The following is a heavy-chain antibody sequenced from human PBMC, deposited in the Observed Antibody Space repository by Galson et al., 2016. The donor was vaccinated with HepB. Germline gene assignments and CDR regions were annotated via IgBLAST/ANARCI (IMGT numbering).Heavy chain of an antibody. J-gene: IGHJ6*02. Sequence: SLRLSCAASGFTFSSYAMNWVRQAPGKGLEWVSSISGGSFNINYAESVKGRYTISRDEAEITLYLEMSSLRVEDTAVYYCARALYLAVWGQGTTVTVSS. CDR1: GFTFSSYA. CDR3: ARALYLAV. D-gene: IGHD2-21*01. CDR2: ISGGSFNI. V-gene: IGHV3-21*01.